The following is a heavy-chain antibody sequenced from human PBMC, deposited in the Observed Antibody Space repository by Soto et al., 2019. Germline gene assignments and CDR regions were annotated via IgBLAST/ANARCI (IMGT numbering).Heavy chain of an antibody. J-gene: IGHJ4*02. CDR1: GFTFSSYA. CDR2: ISGSGGST. D-gene: IGHD2-21*02. Sequence: PGGSLRLSCAASGFTFSSYAMSWVRQAPGKGLEWVSAISGSGGSTYYADSVKGRFTISRDNSKNTLYLQMNSLRAEDTAVYYCAKDSIAYCGGDCYSIDYWGQGTLVTVS. CDR3: AKDSIAYCGGDCYSIDY. V-gene: IGHV3-23*01.